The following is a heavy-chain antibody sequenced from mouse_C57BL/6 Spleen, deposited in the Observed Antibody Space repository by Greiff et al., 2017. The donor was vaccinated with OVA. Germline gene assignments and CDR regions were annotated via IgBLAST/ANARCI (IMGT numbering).Heavy chain of an antibody. J-gene: IGHJ1*03. CDR2: IRNKANGYTT. D-gene: IGHD2-4*01. Sequence: EVKLMESGGGLVQPGGSLILSCAASGFTFTDYYMSWVRQPPGKALEWLGFIRNKANGYTTEYSASVKGRFTISRDNSQSILYLQMNALRAEDSATYYCARYSYDYDPWYFDVWGTGTTVTVSS. V-gene: IGHV7-3*01. CDR3: ARYSYDYDPWYFDV. CDR1: GFTFTDYY.